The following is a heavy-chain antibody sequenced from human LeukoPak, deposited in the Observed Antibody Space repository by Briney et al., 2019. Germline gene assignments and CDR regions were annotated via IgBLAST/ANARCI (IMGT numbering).Heavy chain of an antibody. Sequence: PSETLSLTCTVSGGSISSSSYYWGWIRHPPGKGLEWSGSIYYSGSTYYNPSLKSRVTISVDTSKNQFSLKVSSVTAADTAVYYCARNRIDYYGSGTRPTWFDSWGQGTQVTVSS. CDR2: IYYSGST. D-gene: IGHD3-10*01. CDR1: GGSISSSSYY. J-gene: IGHJ5*01. CDR3: ARNRIDYYGSGTRPTWFDS. V-gene: IGHV4-39*07.